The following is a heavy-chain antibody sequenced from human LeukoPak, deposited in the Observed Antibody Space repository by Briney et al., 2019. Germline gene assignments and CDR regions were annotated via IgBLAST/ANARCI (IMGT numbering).Heavy chain of an antibody. CDR1: GFTFSSDW. D-gene: IGHD2-8*02. Sequence: QPGGSLRLSCAASGFTFSSDWMHWVRQAPGKGLVWFSHNKSDGSSTRYADSVKGRFTTSRDNAKNTLYLQMNGLRAEDTAVYYCARDSAECTGGYCYLVSWGQGTLVTVSS. CDR2: NKSDGSST. V-gene: IGHV3-74*01. CDR3: ARDSAECTGGYCYLVS. J-gene: IGHJ4*02.